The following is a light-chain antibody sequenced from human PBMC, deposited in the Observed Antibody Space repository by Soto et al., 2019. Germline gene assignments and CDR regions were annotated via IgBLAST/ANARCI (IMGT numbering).Light chain of an antibody. Sequence: QSVLTQPPSVSAAPGQTVTISCSGSRSNIEDNYVSWYQQLPGTAPKLLIYDNNKRPSGIPDRFSGSKSGTSATLGITGLQTGDEADYYCGTWDNSLSAGVFGGGTKLTVL. J-gene: IGLJ2*01. CDR2: DNN. V-gene: IGLV1-51*01. CDR1: RSNIEDNY. CDR3: GTWDNSLSAGV.